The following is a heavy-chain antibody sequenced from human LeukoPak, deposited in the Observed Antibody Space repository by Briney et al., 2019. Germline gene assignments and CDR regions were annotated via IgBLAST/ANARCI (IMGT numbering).Heavy chain of an antibody. CDR1: GGSISSSSYY. CDR2: IYYSGST. V-gene: IGHV4-39*07. CDR3: ARAPLSGTYYTDAFDI. J-gene: IGHJ3*02. Sequence: SETLSLTCTVSGGSISSSSYYWGWIRQPPGKGLEWIGSIYYSGSTYYNPSLKSRVTISVDTSKNQFSLKLSSVTAADTAVYFCARAPLSGTYYTDAFDIWGQGTMVTVSS. D-gene: IGHD1-26*01.